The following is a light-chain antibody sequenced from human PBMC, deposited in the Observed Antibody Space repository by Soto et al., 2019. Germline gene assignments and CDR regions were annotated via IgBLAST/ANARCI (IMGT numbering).Light chain of an antibody. CDR2: KAS. CDR3: QQYNSYLYT. J-gene: IGKJ2*01. V-gene: IGKV1-5*03. Sequence: DIQMTQSPSTLSASVGDRVTITCRASQRISSWLAWYQQKPGKAPKLLIYKASSLESGVPSSFSGSGSGTESALTISSLQPDDFATYYCQQYNSYLYTFGQGTKVDIK. CDR1: QRISSW.